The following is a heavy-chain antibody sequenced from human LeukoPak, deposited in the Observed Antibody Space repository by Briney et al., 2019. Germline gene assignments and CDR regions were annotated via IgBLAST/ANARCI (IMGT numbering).Heavy chain of an antibody. CDR2: ILPVFGVP. D-gene: IGHD2-21*01. V-gene: IGHV1-69*04. CDR3: ATLPGRGIAWFDP. Sequence: SVKVSCKASGGSFTNNAVSWVRQVPGQGLEWMGRILPVFGVPTYAEKFLGRVTITADTSTSTVYMELYAVTSEDTAVYYCATLPGRGIAWFDPWGQGTLVSVSS. CDR1: GGSFTNNA. J-gene: IGHJ5*02.